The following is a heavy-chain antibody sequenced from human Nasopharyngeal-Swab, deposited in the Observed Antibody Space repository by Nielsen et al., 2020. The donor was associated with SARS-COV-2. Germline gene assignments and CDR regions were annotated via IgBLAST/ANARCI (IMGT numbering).Heavy chain of an antibody. V-gene: IGHV3-72*01. CDR2: SRNEAHSFTT. J-gene: IGHJ4*02. CDR1: GFTLSEHY. Sequence: GGSLRLSCAASGFTLSEHYMDWVRQAPGKGLEWVGRSRNEAHSFTTEYAASVKGRFTIPRDDPENSLYLQMNSLKIEDTAVYYCVRADISGYFDYWGQGTLVTVSS. D-gene: IGHD3-22*01. CDR3: VRADISGYFDY.